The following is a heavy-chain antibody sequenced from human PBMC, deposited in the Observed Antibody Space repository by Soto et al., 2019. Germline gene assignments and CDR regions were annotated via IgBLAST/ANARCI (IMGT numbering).Heavy chain of an antibody. CDR1: GGSVSSGSYY. CDR2: IYYSGST. J-gene: IGHJ6*02. Sequence: SETLSLTCTVSGGSVSSGSYYWSWIRQPPGKGLEWIGYIYYSGSTNYNPSLKSRVTISVDTSKNQFSQKLSSVTAADTAVYYCARWEQRLYYGMDVWGQGTTVTVSS. V-gene: IGHV4-61*01. D-gene: IGHD1-26*01. CDR3: ARWEQRLYYGMDV.